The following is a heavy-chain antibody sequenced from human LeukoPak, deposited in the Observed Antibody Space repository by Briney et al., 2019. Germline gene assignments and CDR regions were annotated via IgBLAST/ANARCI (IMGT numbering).Heavy chain of an antibody. CDR2: IYPGDSDT. J-gene: IGHJ3*02. CDR3: ARPLPSDNYGYGGGYDAFDI. CDR1: GYSFTSYW. V-gene: IGHV5-51*01. Sequence: GESLKISCKGSGYSFTSYWIGWVRQMPGKGLEWMGIIYPGDSDTRYSPSFQGQVTISADKSISTAYLQWSSLKASDTAMYYCARPLPSDNYGYGGGYDAFDIWGQGTMVTVSS. D-gene: IGHD5-18*01.